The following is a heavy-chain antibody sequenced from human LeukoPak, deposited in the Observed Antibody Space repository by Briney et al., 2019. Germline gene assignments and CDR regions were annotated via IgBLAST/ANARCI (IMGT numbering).Heavy chain of an antibody. CDR3: AKDIFAAAGIWLDT. CDR2: VYTSDTS. D-gene: IGHD3-9*01. J-gene: IGHJ5*02. CDR1: GDSISSSY. Sequence: SETLSLTGSVSGDSISSSYGSWIRQPAGKGLEWVGRVYTSDTSNCNPSLKSRLTMSVDTSKNQISLKLTSVTAADTAIYYCAKDIFAAAGIWLDTSGQEGQGTVSS. V-gene: IGHV4-4*07.